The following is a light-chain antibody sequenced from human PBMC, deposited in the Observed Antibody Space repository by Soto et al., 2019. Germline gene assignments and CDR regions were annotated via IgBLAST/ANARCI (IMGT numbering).Light chain of an antibody. CDR2: DAS. Sequence: EIVLTQSPGTLSLSPGESATLSCRASQRISSTYLAWYHQKRGQAPRLLIYDASSRATGISDRFSGSGSGTDFTLTISRLEPEDFGVYHCQQYAKSPLYTFGQGTKLEIK. CDR3: QQYAKSPLYT. V-gene: IGKV3-20*01. J-gene: IGKJ2*01. CDR1: QRISSTY.